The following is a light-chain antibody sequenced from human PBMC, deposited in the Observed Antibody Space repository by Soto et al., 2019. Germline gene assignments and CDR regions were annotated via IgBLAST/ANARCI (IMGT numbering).Light chain of an antibody. CDR3: QQSYSTAVT. CDR1: QSISSH. Sequence: DIQMTQSPCSLSASVGDRVTISCRSSQSISSHLIWYQQEAGKAPKLLIYAASKLQTGAPSRFSGSGSGTDFTLTISSLQPEDFATCYCQQSYSTAVTFGQGTKVEIK. J-gene: IGKJ1*01. V-gene: IGKV1-39*01. CDR2: AAS.